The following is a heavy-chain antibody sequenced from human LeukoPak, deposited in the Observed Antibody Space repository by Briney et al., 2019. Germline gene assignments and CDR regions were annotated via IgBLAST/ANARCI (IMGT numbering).Heavy chain of an antibody. J-gene: IGHJ4*02. CDR3: ARGRDYVWGSYRLPYFDY. V-gene: IGHV4-34*01. D-gene: IGHD3-16*02. CDR2: INHSGST. CDR1: GGSFSGYY. Sequence: SETLSLTCAVYGGSFSGYYWSWIRQPPGKGLEWIGEINHSGSTNYNPSLKSRVTISVDTSKNQFSLKLSSVTAADTAVYYCARGRDYVWGSYRLPYFDYWGQGTLVIVSS.